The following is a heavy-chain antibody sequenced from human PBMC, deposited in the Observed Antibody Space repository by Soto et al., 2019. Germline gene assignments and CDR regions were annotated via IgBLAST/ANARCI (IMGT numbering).Heavy chain of an antibody. D-gene: IGHD4-4*01. Sequence: GGSLRLSCAASGFTFSSYSMNWVRQAPGKGLERVSYISSSSSTIYYADSVKGRFTISRDNAKNSLYLQMNSLRDEDTAVYYCARPTVTNYYYYGMDVRGQGTTVTVSS. V-gene: IGHV3-48*02. CDR2: ISSSSSTI. CDR1: GFTFSSYS. J-gene: IGHJ6*02. CDR3: ARPTVTNYYYYGMDV.